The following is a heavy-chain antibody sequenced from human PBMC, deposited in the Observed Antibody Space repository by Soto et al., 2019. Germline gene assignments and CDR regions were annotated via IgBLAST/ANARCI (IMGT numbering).Heavy chain of an antibody. J-gene: IGHJ3*02. D-gene: IGHD1-1*01. CDR1: GGTFSSQT. CDR2: VIPIIGEG. CDR3: ASPAVNDLDADSSAFDI. V-gene: IGHV1-69*02. Sequence: QVQLVQSGAEVKEPGSSVKVSCKVSGGTFSSQTINWVRQVPGQGLEWMGSVIPIIGEGKYAQSFLGRVTIPPDRPTSTASMALSSLRSEDTAVYYCASPAVNDLDADSSAFDIWGQGTMVTVSS.